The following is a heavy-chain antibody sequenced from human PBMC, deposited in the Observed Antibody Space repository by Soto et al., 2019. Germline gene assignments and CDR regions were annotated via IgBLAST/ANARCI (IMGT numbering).Heavy chain of an antibody. D-gene: IGHD2-2*01. Sequence: QAQLEQSGGEVKKPGASVRVSCKASGYPFSSYGISWLRQAPGQGLGWMGWISGYNGNTQYAQNFQGRVTVTIDTPANTVYMDLRSLRPDDTAIYYCARGVIVVAPYYYMDVWGKGTTVIVSS. J-gene: IGHJ6*03. CDR3: ARGVIVVAPYYYMDV. CDR1: GYPFSSYG. V-gene: IGHV1-18*01. CDR2: ISGYNGNT.